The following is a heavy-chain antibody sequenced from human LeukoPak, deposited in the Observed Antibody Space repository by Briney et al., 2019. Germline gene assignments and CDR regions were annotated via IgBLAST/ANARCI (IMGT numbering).Heavy chain of an antibody. CDR1: GFSLSTSGVG. CDR3: ARATVVEAFDI. CDR2: IYWDDDK. Sequence: SGPTLVKPTQTLTLTCTFSGFSLSTSGVGVGWNRHPPGKALEWLALIYWDDDKRYSPSLKSRLTITKDTSKNQVVLTMTNMDPVDTATYYCARATVVEAFDIWGQGTMVTVSS. D-gene: IGHD4-23*01. J-gene: IGHJ3*02. V-gene: IGHV2-5*02.